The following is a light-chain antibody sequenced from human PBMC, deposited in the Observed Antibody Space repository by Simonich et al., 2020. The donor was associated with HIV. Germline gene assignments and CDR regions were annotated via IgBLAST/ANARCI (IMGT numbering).Light chain of an antibody. CDR3: SSYATITTRWV. CDR2: DRR. V-gene: IGLV7-46*01. Sequence: QAVVTQEPSLTVSPGGTVTLTCGSSTGAVTSGHYPYWFQQKPGQAPRTLIYDRRKKHSWTPARFSGSLLGGKAALTLSGAQPEDEADYYCSSYATITTRWVFGGGTKLTVL. CDR1: TGAVTSGHY. J-gene: IGLJ3*02.